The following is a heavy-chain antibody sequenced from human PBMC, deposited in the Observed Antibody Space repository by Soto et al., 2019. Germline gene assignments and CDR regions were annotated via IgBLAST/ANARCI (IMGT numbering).Heavy chain of an antibody. Sequence: SQTLSLTCAISGDSVSSNSSAWNWIRQSPSRGLEWLGRTYYRSKWYNDYAVSVKSRITINPDTSKNQFSLQLNSVTPEAPAVYFCARGNLVGAAAGNQAFEDWGQGTLFTVSS. J-gene: IGHJ4*02. V-gene: IGHV6-1*01. CDR1: GDSVSSNSSA. CDR3: ARGNLVGAAAGNQAFED. D-gene: IGHD6-13*01. CDR2: TYYRSKWYN.